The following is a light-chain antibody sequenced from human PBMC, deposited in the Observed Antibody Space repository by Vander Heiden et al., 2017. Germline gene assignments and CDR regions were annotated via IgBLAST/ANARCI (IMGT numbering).Light chain of an antibody. CDR2: QDK. J-gene: IGLJ1*01. CDR3: QAWDSSTFYV. Sequence: YEQTQPPSVSVSPGQTATITCSGDKLGDKNVCWYQQKPGQSPVLVIYQDKKRPSGIPERFSGSNSGNTATLSISGTQAMDEADYYCQAWDSSTFYVFGTGTRVTVL. CDR1: KLGDKN. V-gene: IGLV3-1*01.